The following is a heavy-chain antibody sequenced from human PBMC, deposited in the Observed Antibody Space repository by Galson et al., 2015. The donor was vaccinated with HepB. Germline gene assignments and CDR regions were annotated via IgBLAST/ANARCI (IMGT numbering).Heavy chain of an antibody. Sequence: SLRLSCAASGFTFSSYGMNWVRQAPGKGLEWVSSISSSSSYIYYADSVKGRFTVSRDNAQNSLSLQMNSLRGDDTAVYYCARDGGSRDPFSMDVWGRGTTVTVSS. CDR2: ISSSSSYI. CDR3: ARDGGSRDPFSMDV. V-gene: IGHV3-21*01. D-gene: IGHD2-15*01. J-gene: IGHJ6*03. CDR1: GFTFSSYG.